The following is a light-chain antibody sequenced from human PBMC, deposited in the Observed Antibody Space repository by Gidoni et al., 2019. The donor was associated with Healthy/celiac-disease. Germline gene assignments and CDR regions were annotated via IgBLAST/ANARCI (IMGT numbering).Light chain of an antibody. V-gene: IGLV2-14*03. J-gene: IGLJ1*01. CDR3: SSYTSSSTL. CDR1: SSYVGGYNY. Sequence: QSALTQPASVSGSPGQSITISCTGTSSYVGGYNYVSWYQQHPGNAPKLMIYDVSNRPSGVSNRFSGSKSGNTASLTISGLQAEDEADYYCSSYTSSSTLFGTGTKVTVL. CDR2: DVS.